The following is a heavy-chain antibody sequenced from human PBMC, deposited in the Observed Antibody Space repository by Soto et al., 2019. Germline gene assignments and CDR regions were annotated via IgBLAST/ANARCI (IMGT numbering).Heavy chain of an antibody. J-gene: IGHJ4*02. D-gene: IGHD3-22*01. CDR1: GGSISSYY. CDR3: ARDSSGYRGGIGY. Sequence: ASETLSLTCTVSGGSISSYYWSWIRQPPGKGLEWIGYIYYSGSTNYNPSLKGRVTISVDTSKNQFSLKLSSVTAADTAVYYCARDSSGYRGGIGYWGQGTLVTVSS. CDR2: IYYSGST. V-gene: IGHV4-59*01.